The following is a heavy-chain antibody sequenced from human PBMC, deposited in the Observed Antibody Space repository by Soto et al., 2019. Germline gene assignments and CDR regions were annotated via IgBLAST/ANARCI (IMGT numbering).Heavy chain of an antibody. D-gene: IGHD2-15*01. CDR1: GGTFSSYA. CDR3: ARDCSGGSCYSFFPYYFDY. Sequence: VKVSCKASGGTFSSYAISWVRQAPGQGLEWMGGIIPIFGTANYAQKFQGRVTITADKSTSTAYMELSSLRSEDTAVYYCARDCSGGSCYSFFPYYFDYWGQGTLVTVSS. CDR2: IIPIFGTA. V-gene: IGHV1-69*06. J-gene: IGHJ4*02.